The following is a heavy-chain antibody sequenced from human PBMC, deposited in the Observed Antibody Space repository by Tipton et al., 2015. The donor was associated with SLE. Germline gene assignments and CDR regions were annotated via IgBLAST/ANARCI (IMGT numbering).Heavy chain of an antibody. D-gene: IGHD3-22*01. CDR1: GFTFSSYA. CDR3: AKGAYYDDSATSGLYFDC. Sequence: SLRLSCAASGFTFSSYAMNWVRQAPGKGLEWVSVISGGGAFYSDSGKGRCTISRDNYKNTQDLQMNSLRAEDTAVYYCAKGAYYDDSATSGLYFDCWGQGILVTVSS. V-gene: IGHV3-23*01. CDR2: ISGGGA. J-gene: IGHJ4*02.